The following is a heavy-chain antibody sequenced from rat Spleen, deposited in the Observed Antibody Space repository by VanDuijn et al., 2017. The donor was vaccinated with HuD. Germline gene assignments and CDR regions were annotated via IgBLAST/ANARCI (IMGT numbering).Heavy chain of an antibody. CDR1: GFTFSDYY. CDR2: ISPSGVT. Sequence: EVQLVESGGGLVQPGGSLKLSCAASGFTFSDYYMAWVRQAPTKGLEWVASISPSGVTYYRDSVKGRFTVSRENAKSTLYLLMDSLRSEDTATYYCARQRGPSWFAYWGQGTLVTVSS. J-gene: IGHJ3*01. CDR3: ARQRGPSWFAY. D-gene: IGHD3-1*01. V-gene: IGHV5-25*01.